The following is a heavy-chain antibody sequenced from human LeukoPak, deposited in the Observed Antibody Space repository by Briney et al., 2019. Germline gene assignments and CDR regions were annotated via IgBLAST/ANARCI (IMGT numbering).Heavy chain of an antibody. J-gene: IGHJ4*02. D-gene: IGHD3-10*01. CDR1: GFTFSSYW. CDR2: IKQDGSEK. Sequence: GGSLRLSCAASGFTFSSYWMSWVRQAPGKGLEWVANIKQDGSEKYYVDSVKGRFTISRDNAKNSLYLQMNSLRAEDTAVYYCARDTTMVRGVAVDYWGQGTLVTVSS. CDR3: ARDTTMVRGVAVDY. V-gene: IGHV3-7*03.